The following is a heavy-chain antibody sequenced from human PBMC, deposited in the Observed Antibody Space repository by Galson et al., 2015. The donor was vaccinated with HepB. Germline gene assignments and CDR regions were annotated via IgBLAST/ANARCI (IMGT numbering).Heavy chain of an antibody. J-gene: IGHJ6*02. Sequence: CKASGYTFTGFYMHWVRQAPGQGLQWMAWINPKSGGTKYAHKFQGSVTITRDTSINTTYMELSRLSSDDTAVYYCARGTGHYYYGMDVWGQGTTVTVSS. CDR2: INPKSGGT. CDR1: GYTFTGFY. CDR3: ARGTGHYYYGMDV. V-gene: IGHV1-2*02.